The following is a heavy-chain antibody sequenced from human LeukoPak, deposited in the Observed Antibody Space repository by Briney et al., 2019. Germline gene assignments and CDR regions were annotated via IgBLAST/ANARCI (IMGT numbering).Heavy chain of an antibody. CDR2: INPNSGGT. CDR1: GYTFTGYY. CDR3: AREWELLFNWFDP. D-gene: IGHD1-26*01. J-gene: IGHJ5*02. V-gene: IGHV1-2*02. Sequence: ASVKVSCKASGYTFTGYYMHWVRQAPGQGLEWMGWINPNSGGTNYAQKFQGRVTMTRDTSISTAYMELSRPRSDDTAVYYCAREWELLFNWFDPWGQGTLVTVSS.